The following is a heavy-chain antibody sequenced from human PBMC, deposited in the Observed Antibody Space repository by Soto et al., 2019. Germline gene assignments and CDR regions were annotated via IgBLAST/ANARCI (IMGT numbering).Heavy chain of an antibody. CDR3: ARSTYCNGGSCYPQY. Sequence: GSLRLSCEGPGFTFSDYGFHWVRQAPGKGLEWVAMISYDGSDRYYRDSVQGRFTISRDDSKNTVFLQMNSLRTEDTAMYYCARSTYCNGGSCYPQYWGPGTLVTVSS. CDR1: GFTFSDYG. J-gene: IGHJ4*02. D-gene: IGHD2-15*01. CDR2: ISYDGSDR. V-gene: IGHV3-30*03.